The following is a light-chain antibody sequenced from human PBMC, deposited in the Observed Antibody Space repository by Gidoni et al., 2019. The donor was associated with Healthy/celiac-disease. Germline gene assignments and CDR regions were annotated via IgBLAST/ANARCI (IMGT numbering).Light chain of an antibody. CDR1: QSVLYSSNNKNY. V-gene: IGKV4-1*01. CDR2: WAS. J-gene: IGKJ3*01. CDR3: QQYYSTPFT. Sequence: DIVMTQSRDSLAGSLGERATINCKSSQSVLYSSNNKNYLAWYQQKPGQPPKLLIYWASTRESGVPDRFSGSGSGTDFTLTISSLQAEDVAVYYCQQYYSTPFTFGPGTKVDIK.